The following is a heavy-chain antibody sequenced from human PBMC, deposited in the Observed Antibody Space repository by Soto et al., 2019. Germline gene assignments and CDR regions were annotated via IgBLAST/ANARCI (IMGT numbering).Heavy chain of an antibody. V-gene: IGHV4-59*12. CDR1: GGSISSYY. D-gene: IGHD3-16*01. CDR3: ARFGTGVDQTHYYYYYGMDV. J-gene: IGHJ6*02. Sequence: SETLSLTCTVSGGSISSYYWSWIRQPPGKGLEWIGEIYHSGSTNYNPSLKSRVTISVDKSKNQFSLKLSSVTAADTAVYYCARFGTGVDQTHYYYYYGMDVWGQGTTVTVSS. CDR2: IYHSGST.